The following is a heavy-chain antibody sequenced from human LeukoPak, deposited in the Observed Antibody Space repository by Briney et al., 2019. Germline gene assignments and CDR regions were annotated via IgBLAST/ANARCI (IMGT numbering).Heavy chain of an antibody. J-gene: IGHJ6*02. V-gene: IGHV3-13*01. CDR2: IGTAGDT. D-gene: IGHD6-19*01. CDR3: ARSNGGWPYYYYGMDV. CDR1: GFTFSSYD. Sequence: GGSLRLSCAASGFTFSSYDMHWVRQATGKGLEWVSAIGTAGDTYYPGSVKGRFTISRENAKNSLYLQMNSLRAEDTAVYYCARSNGGWPYYYYGMDVWGQGTTVTVSS.